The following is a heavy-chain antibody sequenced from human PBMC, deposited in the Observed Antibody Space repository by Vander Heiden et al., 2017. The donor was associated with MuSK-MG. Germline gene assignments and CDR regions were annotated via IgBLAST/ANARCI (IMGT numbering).Heavy chain of an antibody. CDR1: GSTFDDYA. CDR2: ISWNSGSI. Sequence: EVQLVESGGGLVQPGRSLRLSCAASGSTFDDYAMHWVRQAPGKGLEWVSGISWNSGSIGYADSVKGRFTISRDNAKNSLYLQMNSLRAEDTALYYCAKDIGSTNAFFDYWGQGTLVTVSS. CDR3: AKDIGSTNAFFDY. D-gene: IGHD1-1*01. V-gene: IGHV3-9*01. J-gene: IGHJ4*02.